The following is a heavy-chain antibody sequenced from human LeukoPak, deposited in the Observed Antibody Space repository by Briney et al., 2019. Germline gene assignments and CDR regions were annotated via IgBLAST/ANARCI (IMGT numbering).Heavy chain of an antibody. CDR3: TRVDSYGGSFDY. CDR2: IRSKAYGGTT. D-gene: IGHD5-18*01. Sequence: GGSLRLSCAASGFTFSSYVMSWVRQAPGKGLEWVGFIRSKAYGGTTEYAASVKGRFTISRDDSKSIAFLQMNSLKTEDTAVYYCTRVDSYGGSFDYWGQGTLVTVSS. V-gene: IGHV3-49*04. J-gene: IGHJ4*02. CDR1: GFTFSSYV.